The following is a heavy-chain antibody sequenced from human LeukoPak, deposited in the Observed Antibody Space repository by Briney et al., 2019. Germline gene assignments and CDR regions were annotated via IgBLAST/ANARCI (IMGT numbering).Heavy chain of an antibody. D-gene: IGHD3-3*01. J-gene: IGHJ4*02. CDR3: ARGGGSESYDFDY. CDR1: DFIFSSYA. CDR2: ISGSGVST. Sequence: GGSLRLSCVVSDFIFSSYAMSWVRQVPGKGLEWVSVISGSGVSTNYADSVKGRFTISRDNSKNTLYLQMNSLRAEDTAVYYCARGGGSESYDFDYWGQGTLVTVSS. V-gene: IGHV3-23*01.